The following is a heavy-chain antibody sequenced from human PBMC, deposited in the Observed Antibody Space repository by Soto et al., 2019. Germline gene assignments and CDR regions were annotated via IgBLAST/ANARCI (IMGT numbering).Heavy chain of an antibody. Sequence: PWGPLSHSCAASGLPLRSYAMTWARQAPGKGLEWVSTISGSGGNTYYADSVKGRFTISRDNSKNMLWLQMNSLRAEDAALYYCAKDQHYSDSSDYYHVFDFWGQGTLVTVSS. CDR2: ISGSGGNT. V-gene: IGHV3-23*01. J-gene: IGHJ4*02. D-gene: IGHD3-22*01. CDR3: AKDQHYSDSSDYYHVFDF. CDR1: GLPLRSYA.